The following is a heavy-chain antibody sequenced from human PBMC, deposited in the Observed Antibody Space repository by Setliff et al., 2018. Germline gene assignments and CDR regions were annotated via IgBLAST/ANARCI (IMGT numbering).Heavy chain of an antibody. Sequence: PGGSLRLSCSASGFTFSSLWMAWFRQAPGKGLEWVANINQGGGDQFYVDSVRGRFIISRDNAKNSLYLHMNSLRADDTAVYYCSRDVYDFRTGQADPWGQGTLVTVSS. CDR2: INQGGGDQ. J-gene: IGHJ5*02. CDR3: SRDVYDFRTGQADP. CDR1: GFTFSSLW. V-gene: IGHV3-7*01. D-gene: IGHD3-3*01.